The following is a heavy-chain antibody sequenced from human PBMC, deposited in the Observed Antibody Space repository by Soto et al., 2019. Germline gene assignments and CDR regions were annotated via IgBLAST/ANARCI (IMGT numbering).Heavy chain of an antibody. CDR3: AKDDVPAYIVATDENFDY. D-gene: IGHD5-12*01. CDR2: IYYSGST. Sequence: SETLSLTCTVSGGSISTYYWGWIRQPPGKGLEWIGYIYYSGSTNYNPSLKSRVTISVDTSKNQFSLKLSSVTAADTAVYYCAKDDVPAYIVATDENFDYWGQGTLVTVSS. J-gene: IGHJ4*02. CDR1: GGSISTYY. V-gene: IGHV4-59*01.